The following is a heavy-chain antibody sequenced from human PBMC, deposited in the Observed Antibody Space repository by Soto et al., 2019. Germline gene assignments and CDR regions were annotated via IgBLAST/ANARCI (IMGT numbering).Heavy chain of an antibody. J-gene: IGHJ4*02. CDR2: ILYDGSNK. CDR3: AKDRSSTWSFDY. CDR1: GVIFSNYD. D-gene: IGHD6-13*01. V-gene: IGHV3-30*18. Sequence: XGSLLLYCPAAGVIFSNYDMHWVRQAPGKGLEWVAVILYDGSNKYYADSVKGRFTISRDNSKNILYLQMNSLRAEDTAVYYCAKDRSSTWSFDYWGRGNLVTVSS.